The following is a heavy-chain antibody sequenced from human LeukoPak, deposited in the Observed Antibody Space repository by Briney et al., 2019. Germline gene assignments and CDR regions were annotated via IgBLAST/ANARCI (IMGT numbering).Heavy chain of an antibody. D-gene: IGHD2-21*02. CDR3: AKALAYCGGDCYPDY. V-gene: IGHV3-43D*03. Sequence: PGGSLRLSCAASGFTFDDYAMHWIRQAPGKGLEWVSLISWDGGSTYYADSVKGRFTISRDNSKNSLYLQMNSLRAEDTALYYCAKALAYCGGDCYPDYWGQGTLVTVSS. CDR1: GFTFDDYA. J-gene: IGHJ4*02. CDR2: ISWDGGST.